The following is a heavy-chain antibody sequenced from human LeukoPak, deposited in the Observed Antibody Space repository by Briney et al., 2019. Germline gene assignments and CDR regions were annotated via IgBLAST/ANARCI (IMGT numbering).Heavy chain of an antibody. CDR1: GGSISSSSYF. V-gene: IGHV4-61*02. CDR2: IDTSGNT. Sequence: SETLSLTCTVSGGSISSSSYFWSWIRQPAGKGLEWIGRIDTSGNTNYKPSLKSRVTMSVDTSKNQFSLKLSSVTAADTAVYYCARVSSSWYQDWYFDLWGRGTLVTVSS. D-gene: IGHD6-13*01. J-gene: IGHJ2*01. CDR3: ARVSSSWYQDWYFDL.